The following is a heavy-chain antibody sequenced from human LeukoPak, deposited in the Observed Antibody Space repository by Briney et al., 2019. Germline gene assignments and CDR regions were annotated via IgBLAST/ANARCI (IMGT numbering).Heavy chain of an antibody. J-gene: IGHJ5*02. CDR2: ISGSGGST. V-gene: IGHV3-23*01. Sequence: PGGSLRLSCAASGFTFSSYAMSWVRQAPGKGLEWVSAISGSGGSTYYADSVKGRFTISRDNSKNTLYLQMNSLRAEDTAVYYCAKMVERITIFGVVISGRAPINWFDPWGQGTLVTVSS. D-gene: IGHD3-3*01. CDR1: GFTFSSYA. CDR3: AKMVERITIFGVVISGRAPINWFDP.